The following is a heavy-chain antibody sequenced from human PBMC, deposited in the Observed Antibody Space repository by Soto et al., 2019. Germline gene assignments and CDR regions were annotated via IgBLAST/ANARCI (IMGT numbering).Heavy chain of an antibody. CDR2: IYHSGGT. V-gene: IGHV4-61*08. CDR1: VAALRSGGYV. D-gene: IGHD6-19*01. CDR3: TREQSDDNYFDP. J-gene: IGHJ5*02. Sequence: SETLCITCTFSVAALRSGGYVHTGVRQPPGKGLEWLGYIYHSGGTNYNPSLKSRVTISLDKSKSQLSLRLISVTAADTAVYYCTREQSDDNYFDPWGQGTMVTVSS.